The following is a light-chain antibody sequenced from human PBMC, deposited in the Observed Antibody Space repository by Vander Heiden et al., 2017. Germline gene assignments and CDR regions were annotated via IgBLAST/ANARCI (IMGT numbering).Light chain of an antibody. CDR3: QKYGSYLALT. CDR2: GAS. CDR1: QSVSSSY. J-gene: IGKJ4*01. V-gene: IGKV3-20*01. Sequence: EIVLTQSPLSLPLSPGERATLSCRASQSVSSSYLAWYQQKPGQAPRLLIYGASSRATGIPDRFSGSGCGSDFTITISRREHEDFAVYYCQKYGSYLALTFGGGTKVEIK.